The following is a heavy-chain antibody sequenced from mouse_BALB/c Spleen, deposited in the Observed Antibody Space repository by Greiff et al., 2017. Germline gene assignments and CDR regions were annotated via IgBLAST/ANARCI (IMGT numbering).Heavy chain of an antibody. CDR1: GFTFSSYG. V-gene: IGHV5-6*01. CDR3: ARHGTTIVARDFDV. Sequence: EVKLVESGGDLVKPGGSLKLSCAASGFTFSSYGMSWVRQTPDKRLEWVATISSGGSYTYYPDSVKGRFTISRDNAKNTLYLQMSSLKSEDTAMYYCARHGTTIVARDFDVWGAGTTVTVSS. J-gene: IGHJ1*01. D-gene: IGHD1-1*01. CDR2: ISSGGSYT.